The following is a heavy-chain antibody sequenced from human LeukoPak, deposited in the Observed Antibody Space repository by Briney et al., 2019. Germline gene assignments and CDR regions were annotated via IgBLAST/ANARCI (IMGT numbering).Heavy chain of an antibody. J-gene: IGHJ3*02. CDR2: IYFSGTT. Sequence: PSETLSLTCTVSGGSISSNYWGWIRQPAGKGLEWIGRIYFSGTTHYNPSLKSRVTMSVDTSKNQFSLKLSSVTAADTAVYYCARDYCSSARCYGDAFDIWGQGTVVTVSS. CDR3: ARDYCSSARCYGDAFDI. V-gene: IGHV4-4*07. D-gene: IGHD2-2*01. CDR1: GGSISSNY.